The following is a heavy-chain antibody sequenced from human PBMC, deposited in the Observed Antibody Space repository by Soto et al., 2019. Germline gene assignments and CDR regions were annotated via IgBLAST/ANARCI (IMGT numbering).Heavy chain of an antibody. J-gene: IGHJ4*02. V-gene: IGHV4-30-2*01. Sequence: PSETLSLTCAVSGGSISSGGYSWSWIRQPPGKGLEWIGYIYHSGSTNYNPSLKSRVTISVDTSKNQFSLKLSSVTAADTAVYYCARGPRNLWFGEVPLDFWGQGTLVTVSS. CDR3: ARGPRNLWFGEVPLDF. CDR1: GGSISSGGYS. D-gene: IGHD3-10*01. CDR2: IYHSGST.